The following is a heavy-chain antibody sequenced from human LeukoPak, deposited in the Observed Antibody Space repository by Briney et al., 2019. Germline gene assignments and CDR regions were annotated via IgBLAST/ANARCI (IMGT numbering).Heavy chain of an antibody. V-gene: IGHV3-23*01. CDR1: GFTFNTCA. CDR2: ITGGGDST. Sequence: GGSLRLSCAASGFTFNTCAMTWVRQAPGKGLEWVSSITGGGDSTYYTDSVKGRFTISRDNPKNTLYLQMNSLRGEDTAVYYCAKVGCSSTACYGVDYWGQGTLVTVSS. D-gene: IGHD2-2*01. CDR3: AKVGCSSTACYGVDY. J-gene: IGHJ4*02.